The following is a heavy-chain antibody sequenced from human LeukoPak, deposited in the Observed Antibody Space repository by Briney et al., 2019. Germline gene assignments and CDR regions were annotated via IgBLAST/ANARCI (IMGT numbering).Heavy chain of an antibody. CDR3: ARDWDYYDSSGYYSDAFDI. J-gene: IGHJ3*02. D-gene: IGHD3-22*01. CDR1: GYTFTGYY. V-gene: IGHV1-2*06. Sequence: GASVKVSCKASGYTFTGYYMHWVRQAPGQGLEWMGRINPNSGGTNYAQKFQDRVTMTRDTSISTAYMELSRLRSDDTAVYYCARDWDYYDSSGYYSDAFDIWGQGTMVTVSS. CDR2: INPNSGGT.